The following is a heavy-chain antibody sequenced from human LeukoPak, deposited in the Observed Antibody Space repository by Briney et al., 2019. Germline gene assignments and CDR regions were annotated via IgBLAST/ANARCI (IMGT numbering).Heavy chain of an antibody. CDR2: IYASGST. V-gene: IGHV4-4*07. CDR3: ARVRGYGYYFDY. Sequence: SDTLSLTCTVSGGSISSYYWSWIRQPAGKGLELIGRIYASGSTNYNPSLKSRVTISVDTSKNQFSLKLSSVTAADTAVYYCARVRGYGYYFDYWGQGTLVTVSS. D-gene: IGHD5-12*01. CDR1: GGSISSYY. J-gene: IGHJ4*02.